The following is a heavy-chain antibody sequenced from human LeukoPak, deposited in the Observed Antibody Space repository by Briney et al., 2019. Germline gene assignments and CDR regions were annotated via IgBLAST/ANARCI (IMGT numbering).Heavy chain of an antibody. J-gene: IGHJ4*02. V-gene: IGHV3-23*01. CDR2: ISGSGGST. D-gene: IGHD3-10*01. CDR3: AKDSSYYGSGASYFDY. CDR1: GSTFSSYA. Sequence: GGSLRLSYAASGSTFSSYAMSWVRQAPGKGLEWVSAISGSGGSTYYADSVKGRFTISRDNSKNTLYLQMNSLRAEDTAVYYCAKDSSYYGSGASYFDYWGQGTLVTVSS.